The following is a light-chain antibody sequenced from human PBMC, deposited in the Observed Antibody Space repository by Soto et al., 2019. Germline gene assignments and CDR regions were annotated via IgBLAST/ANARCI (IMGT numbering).Light chain of an antibody. Sequence: DIQLTQSPSFLSASVGDRVTITCRASQGISTYLAWYLQRPGKAPKLLIYGASTLQSGVPSRFSGSGSGTEFTLTISSLQPEDFGTYSCHPLKSDWYAFVQGTKLETK. CDR1: QGISTY. CDR2: GAS. CDR3: HPLKSDWYA. V-gene: IGKV1-9*01. J-gene: IGKJ2*01.